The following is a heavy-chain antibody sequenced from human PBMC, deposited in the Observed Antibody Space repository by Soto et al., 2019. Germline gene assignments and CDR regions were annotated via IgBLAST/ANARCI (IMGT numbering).Heavy chain of an antibody. CDR1: GFTFDDYA. Sequence: GGSLRLSCAASGFTFDDYAMHWVRQAPGKGLEWVSGISWNSGSIGYADSVKGRFTISRDNAKNSLYLQMNSLRAEDTALYYCAKAMVRLRVLEDFDYWGQGTLVTVSS. CDR2: ISWNSGSI. J-gene: IGHJ4*02. V-gene: IGHV3-9*01. CDR3: AKAMVRLRVLEDFDY. D-gene: IGHD3-3*01.